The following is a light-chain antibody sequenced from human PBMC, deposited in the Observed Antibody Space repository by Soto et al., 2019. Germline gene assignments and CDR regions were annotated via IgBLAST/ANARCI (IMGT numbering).Light chain of an antibody. CDR2: DTS. J-gene: IGKJ1*01. V-gene: IGKV3-20*01. CDR3: QQSGSSLWT. CDR1: QSIGSDS. Sequence: EIVLTQSPGTLSLSPGQRATLSCRASQSIGSDSLAWYQQKPGQAPRLLIYDTSTRATGIPDRFGGSGSGTDFTLTISRLEPEYFAVYSCQQSGSSLWTFGQGTKVEIK.